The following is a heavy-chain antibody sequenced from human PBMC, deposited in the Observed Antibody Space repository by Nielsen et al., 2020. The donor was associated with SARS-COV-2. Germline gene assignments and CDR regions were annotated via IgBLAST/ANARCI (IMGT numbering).Heavy chain of an antibody. D-gene: IGHD6-6*01. V-gene: IGHV3-23*01. CDR3: VTGARLADN. J-gene: IGHJ4*02. CDR1: GFPFSSYE. Sequence: GESLKISCAASGFPFSSYEMSWVRQAPGKGLEWVSAVTGNGAATYYADSVKGRVSISRDNAHNSLFLQMTSLRVEDTAVYYCVTGARLADNWGQGTLVTVSS. CDR2: VTGNGAAT.